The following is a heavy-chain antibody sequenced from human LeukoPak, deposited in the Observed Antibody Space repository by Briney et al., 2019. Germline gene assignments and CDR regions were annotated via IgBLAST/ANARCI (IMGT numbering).Heavy chain of an antibody. Sequence: GESLKISCKGPAYSFTNYWIGWVRQMLGKGLEWMGIIYPGDSDIRYSPAFQGQVTISADKSITTAYLQWSSLKASDTAMYYCARHWSYHSSGSAFDIWGQGTLVTVSS. CDR2: IYPGDSDI. D-gene: IGHD3-22*01. V-gene: IGHV5-51*01. J-gene: IGHJ3*02. CDR3: ARHWSYHSSGSAFDI. CDR1: AYSFTNYW.